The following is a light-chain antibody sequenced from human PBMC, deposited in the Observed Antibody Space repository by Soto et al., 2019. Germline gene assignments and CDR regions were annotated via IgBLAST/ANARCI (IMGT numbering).Light chain of an antibody. J-gene: IGKJ1*01. CDR1: QSVSSSH. CDR2: DTS. CDR3: QQSYSSPPT. Sequence: EIVLTQSPATLSLSPGERATLSFIASQSVSSSHLAWYQQKRGQAPRLLIYDTSTRATGIPDRFSGSRSGPDFTLTISSLQPEDFATYYCQQSYSSPPTFGQGTKVDIK. V-gene: IGKV3D-20*02.